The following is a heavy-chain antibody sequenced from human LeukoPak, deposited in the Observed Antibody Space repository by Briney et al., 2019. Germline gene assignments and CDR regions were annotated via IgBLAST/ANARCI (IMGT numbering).Heavy chain of an antibody. Sequence: GESPKISCKGSGYSFTSNWIGWVRQMPGKGLEWMGIIYPSDSDTRYSPSFQGQVTISADKSISTAYLQWSSLKASDTAMYYCATLVMTTRAFDYWGQGTLVTVSS. CDR2: IYPSDSDT. D-gene: IGHD2-21*02. V-gene: IGHV5-51*01. CDR3: ATLVMTTRAFDY. J-gene: IGHJ4*02. CDR1: GYSFTSNW.